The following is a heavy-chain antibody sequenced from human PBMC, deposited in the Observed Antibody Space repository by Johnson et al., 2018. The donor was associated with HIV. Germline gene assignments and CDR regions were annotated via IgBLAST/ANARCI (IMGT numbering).Heavy chain of an antibody. CDR3: ARFDEGWTAFDI. CDR1: GFNFTNYA. Sequence: QVQLVESGGGGVQPGQSLRLSCAASGFNFTNYAMHWVRQAPGKGLEWVAVLSYDGNNKYYADSVKGRFTISRDNSKNTLYLQMNSLRAEDTAVYYCARFDEGWTAFDIWGQGTMVTVSS. D-gene: IGHD2-15*01. CDR2: LSYDGNNK. V-gene: IGHV3-30-3*01. J-gene: IGHJ3*02.